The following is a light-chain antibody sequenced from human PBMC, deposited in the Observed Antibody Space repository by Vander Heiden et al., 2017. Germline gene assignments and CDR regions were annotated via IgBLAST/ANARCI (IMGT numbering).Light chain of an antibody. CDR3: QAGDSSTVV. CDR2: KGS. J-gene: IGLJ2*01. Sequence: SSELTQPPSVSVSPGKTASITCPGDKLGDKYACCDPQKPGQLPVLVIYKGSKRPAGVPERLSGSNSGNTATLTISGTQAMDEADYYCQAGDSSTVVFGGGTKRTVL. V-gene: IGLV3-1*01. CDR1: KLGDKY.